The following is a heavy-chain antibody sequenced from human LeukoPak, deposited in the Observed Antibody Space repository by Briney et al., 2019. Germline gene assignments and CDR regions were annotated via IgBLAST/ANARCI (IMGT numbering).Heavy chain of an antibody. CDR1: GFTLSTYW. CDR3: ARSGVAFAGVTSFGH. CDR2: IKQDGSEK. D-gene: IGHD3-16*01. J-gene: IGHJ4*02. V-gene: IGHV3-7*01. Sequence: GGSLRLSCEVSGFTLSTYWMNWVRQAPGKGLEWVANIKQDGSEKYYVDSVKGRFTISRDNAKNSLYLRMNSLRAEDTAVYYCARSGVAFAGVTSFGHWGQGTLVTVSS.